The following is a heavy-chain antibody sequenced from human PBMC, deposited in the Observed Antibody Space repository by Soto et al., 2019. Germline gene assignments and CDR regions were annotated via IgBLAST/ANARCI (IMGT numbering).Heavy chain of an antibody. CDR1: GFTFNTYG. Sequence: GGSLRLSCAASGFTFNTYGMHWVRQAPGKGLEWVAVISYDGSEKYYVDSVKGRFTISKDNSKNTLYLQMNSLRPEDTAVYYCAKYPNFYCSSQKCYQYYFDHWGQGTRVTVSS. CDR3: AKYPNFYCSSQKCYQYYFDH. V-gene: IGHV3-30*18. J-gene: IGHJ4*02. CDR2: ISYDGSEK. D-gene: IGHD2-2*01.